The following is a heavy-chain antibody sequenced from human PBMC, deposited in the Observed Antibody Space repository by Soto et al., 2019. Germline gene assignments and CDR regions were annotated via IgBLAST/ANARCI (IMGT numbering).Heavy chain of an antibody. CDR1: GFTFGDSY. V-gene: IGHV3-11*06. D-gene: IGHD2-15*01. J-gene: IGHJ5*02. CDR2: ISPGSRYP. CDR3: VRGGGGGLFDP. Sequence: GGSLKLSCAGSGFTFGDSYISWSRQAPGKGLEWLSYISPGSRYPAYADSVKGRFTISRDNARRSLFLQMTSLTAEDTAMYYCVRGGGGGLFDPWGQGTMVTVTS.